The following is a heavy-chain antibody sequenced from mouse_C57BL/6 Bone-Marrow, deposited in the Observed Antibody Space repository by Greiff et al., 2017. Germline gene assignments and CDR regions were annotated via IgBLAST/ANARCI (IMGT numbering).Heavy chain of an antibody. J-gene: IGHJ2*01. CDR3: ARPGSSYYFDY. CDR1: GFTFSSYG. CDR2: ISSGGSYT. Sequence: EVHLVESGGDLVKPGGSLKLSCAASGFTFSSYGMSWVRQTPDKRLEWVATISSGGSYTYYPDSVKGRFTISRDNAKNTLYLQMSSLKSEDTAMYYCARPGSSYYFDYWGQGTTLTVSA. D-gene: IGHD1-1*01. V-gene: IGHV5-6*01.